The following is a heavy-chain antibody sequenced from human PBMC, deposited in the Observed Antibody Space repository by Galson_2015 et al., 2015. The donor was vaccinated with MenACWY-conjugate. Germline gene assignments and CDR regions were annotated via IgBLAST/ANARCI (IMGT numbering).Heavy chain of an antibody. J-gene: IGHJ3*02. Sequence: LSLTCTVSGGSISSSSYYWGWIRQPPGKGLEWIGSIYYSGSTYYNPSLKSRVTISVDTSKNQFSLKLSSVTAADTAVYYCAREIVENDAFDIWGQGTMVTVSS. D-gene: IGHD3-16*02. CDR1: GGSISSSSYY. CDR2: IYYSGST. CDR3: AREIVENDAFDI. V-gene: IGHV4-39*07.